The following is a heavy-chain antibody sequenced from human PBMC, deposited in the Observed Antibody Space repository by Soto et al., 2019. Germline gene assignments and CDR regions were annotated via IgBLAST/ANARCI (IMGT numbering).Heavy chain of an antibody. D-gene: IGHD2-15*01. CDR2: IYPGDSDT. V-gene: IGHV5-51*01. J-gene: IGHJ6*02. CDR3: ARLDGCSGGSCYSNYYYGMDV. CDR1: GYSFTSYC. Sequence: GESLKISCKGSGYSFTSYCIGWVLQMPWKGLEWMGIIYPGDSDTRYSPSFQGQVTISADKSISTAYLQWSSLKASDTAMYYCARLDGCSGGSCYSNYYYGMDVWGQGTTVTVSS.